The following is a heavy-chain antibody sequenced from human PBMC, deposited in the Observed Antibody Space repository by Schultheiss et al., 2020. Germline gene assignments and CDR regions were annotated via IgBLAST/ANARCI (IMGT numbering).Heavy chain of an antibody. D-gene: IGHD5-18*01. CDR3: ARDAGDTAMVSGGGTFDY. V-gene: IGHV4-59*12. CDR1: GGSISSYY. J-gene: IGHJ4*02. CDR2: IYYSGST. Sequence: SATLSLTCTVSGGSISSYYWSWIRQPAGKGLEWIGYIYYSGSTNYNPSLKSRVTISVDTSKNQFSLKLSSVTAADTAVYYCARDAGDTAMVSGGGTFDYWGQGTLVTGSS.